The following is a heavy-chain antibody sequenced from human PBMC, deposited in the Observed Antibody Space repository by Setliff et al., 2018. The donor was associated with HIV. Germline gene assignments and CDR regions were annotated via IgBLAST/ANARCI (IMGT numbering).Heavy chain of an antibody. V-gene: IGHV4-61*02. Sequence: SETLSLTCTVSGASISSGSYYWTWIRQPSGKGLEWSGRMYSSGSTNYKSSLKSRFTISVDMSKNQVSLKVSPVTAADTAVYYCARGHGVYSGSYLDVYFDYWGQGTLVTVSS. CDR3: ARGHGVYSGSYLDVYFDY. J-gene: IGHJ4*02. D-gene: IGHD1-26*01. CDR2: MYSSGST. CDR1: GASISSGSYY.